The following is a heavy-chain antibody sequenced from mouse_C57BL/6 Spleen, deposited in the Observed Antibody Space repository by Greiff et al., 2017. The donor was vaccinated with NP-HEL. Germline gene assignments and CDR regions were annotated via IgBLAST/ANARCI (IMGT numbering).Heavy chain of an antibody. CDR2: ISYSGST. D-gene: IGHD2-12*01. Sequence: EVQLQESGPGMVKPSQSLSLTCTVTGYSITSGYDWHWIRHFPGNKLEWMGYISYSGSTNYNPSLKSRISITHDTSKNHFFLKLNSVTTEDTATYYCAREGFTTGFDYWGQGTTLTVSS. CDR3: AREGFTTGFDY. J-gene: IGHJ2*01. V-gene: IGHV3-1*01. CDR1: GYSITSGYD.